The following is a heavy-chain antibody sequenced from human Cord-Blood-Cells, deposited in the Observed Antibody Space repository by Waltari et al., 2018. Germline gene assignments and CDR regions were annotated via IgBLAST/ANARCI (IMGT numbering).Heavy chain of an antibody. CDR1: GYTFTGYY. V-gene: IGHV1-2*07. CDR2: INPNSGGT. J-gene: IGHJ3*02. CDR3: ASSSDAFDI. Sequence: QVQLVKSGAEVKKPGASVKVSCKASGYTFTGYYMHWVRQAPGQGLEWMGWINPNSGGTNYAHKLQCRVTMTRGTSISTSYMELSRLRADDTAVYYCASSSDAFDIGGQGTMVTVSS.